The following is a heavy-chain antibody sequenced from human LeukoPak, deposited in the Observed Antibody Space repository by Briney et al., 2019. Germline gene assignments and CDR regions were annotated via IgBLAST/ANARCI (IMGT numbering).Heavy chain of an antibody. CDR1: GYTFTSYA. CDR3: ASSRYYYDSSGVGY. D-gene: IGHD3-22*01. Sequence: ASVKVSCKASGYTFTSYAMNWVRQAPGQGLEWMGWINTNTGNPTYAQGFTGRFVSSLDTSVSTAYLQISSLKAEDTAVYYCASSRYYYDSSGVGYWGQGTLVTVSS. V-gene: IGHV7-4-1*02. J-gene: IGHJ4*02. CDR2: INTNTGNP.